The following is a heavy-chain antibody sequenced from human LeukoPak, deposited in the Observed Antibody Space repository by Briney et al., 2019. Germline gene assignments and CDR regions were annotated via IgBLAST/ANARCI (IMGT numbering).Heavy chain of an antibody. CDR1: GFTFSSYA. D-gene: IGHD3-10*01. CDR2: ISGSGGST. J-gene: IGHJ4*02. CDR3: ASGGYHATHFDY. Sequence: GGSPRLSCAASGFTFSSYAMSWVRQAPGKGLEWVSAISGSGGSTYYADSVKGRFTISRDNSKNTLYLQMNSLRAEDTAVYYCASGGYHATHFDYWGQGTLVTVSS. V-gene: IGHV3-23*01.